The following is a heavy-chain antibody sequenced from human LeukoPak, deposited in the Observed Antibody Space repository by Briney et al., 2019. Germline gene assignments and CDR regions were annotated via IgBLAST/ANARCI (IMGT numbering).Heavy chain of an antibody. V-gene: IGHV1-69*05. D-gene: IGHD5-18*01. CDR3: ARDLGGYSYGTDY. CDR2: IIPIFGTA. Sequence: GASVKVSCKASGGTFSSYAISWVRQAPGQGLEWMGRIIPIFGTANYAQKFQGRVTITTDESTSTAYMELSSLRSEDTAVYYCARDLGGYSYGTDYWGQGTLVTVSS. J-gene: IGHJ4*02. CDR1: GGTFSSYA.